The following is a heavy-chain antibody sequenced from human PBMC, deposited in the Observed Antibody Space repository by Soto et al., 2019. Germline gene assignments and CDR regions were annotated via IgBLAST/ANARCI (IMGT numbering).Heavy chain of an antibody. CDR2: IWHDGGNK. V-gene: IGHV3-33*01. J-gene: IGHJ4*02. CDR3: ARDGDVNTGFGKDY. D-gene: IGHD3-16*01. CDR1: GFTFSSYG. Sequence: RLSCAASGFTFSSYGMHWVRQAPGKGLEWVAFIWHDGGNKFYAESVKGRFTISRDNSKNTLYLQMTSLSAEDTAIYYCARDGDVNTGFGKDYWGQGTLVTVSS.